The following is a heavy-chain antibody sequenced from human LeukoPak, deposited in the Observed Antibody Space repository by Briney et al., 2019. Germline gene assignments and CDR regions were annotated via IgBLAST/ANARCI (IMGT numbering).Heavy chain of an antibody. CDR1: GYTFTSYY. J-gene: IGHJ4*02. D-gene: IGHD5-18*01. CDR3: ARNAGYSYGYSLPEFDY. CDR2: INPSGGST. V-gene: IGHV1-46*01. Sequence: ASVKVSCKASGYTFTSYYMHWVRQAPGQGLEWMGIINPSGGSTSYAQKFQGRVTMTRDTSTSTVYMELSSLRSEDTAVYYCARNAGYSYGYSLPEFDYWGQGTLVTVSS.